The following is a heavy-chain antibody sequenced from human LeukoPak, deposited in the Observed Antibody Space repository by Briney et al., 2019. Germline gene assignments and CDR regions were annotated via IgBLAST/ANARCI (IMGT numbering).Heavy chain of an antibody. D-gene: IGHD3-10*01. CDR3: AKDLVTGSLDY. V-gene: IGHV3-30*02. Sequence: GGSLRLSCAASGFSFSSYGMHWVRQAPGKGLEWVAFIRYDGTNKYYADSVKGRFTISRDNSKNTLYLQMNSLRAEDTAIYYCAKDLVTGSLDYWGQGTLVTVSS. CDR1: GFSFSSYG. J-gene: IGHJ4*02. CDR2: IRYDGTNK.